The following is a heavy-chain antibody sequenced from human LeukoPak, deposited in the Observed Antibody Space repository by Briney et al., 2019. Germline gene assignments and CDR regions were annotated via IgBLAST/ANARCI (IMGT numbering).Heavy chain of an antibody. D-gene: IGHD7-27*01. CDR3: AAPITGETHYYYYYYMDV. CDR1: GYTFTGYS. Sequence: GASVTVSCKASGYTFTGYSMHWVRQAPGQGLEWMGWISPNSGDTHYAQKFQGRVTMTRDTSISTAYMELSKLTSDDTALYCAAAPITGETHYYYYYYMDVWGKGTAVTVSS. CDR2: ISPNSGDT. J-gene: IGHJ6*03. V-gene: IGHV1-2*02.